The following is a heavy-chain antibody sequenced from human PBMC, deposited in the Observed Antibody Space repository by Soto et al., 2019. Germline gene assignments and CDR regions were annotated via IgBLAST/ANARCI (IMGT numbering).Heavy chain of an antibody. CDR2: IYQSGVT. CDR1: GDSYSISTYS. D-gene: IGHD6-19*01. J-gene: IGHJ5*02. Sequence: SETLSLTCNMSGDSYSISTYSWSWIRQPPGKAPQWIGFIYQSGVTSYNPSLASRVSISLDRSNNQCSLKLKSVTAADTAVYFCEGMPYTSGLRFDPWGQGTLVTVSS. CDR3: EGMPYTSGLRFDP. V-gene: IGHV4-30-2*01.